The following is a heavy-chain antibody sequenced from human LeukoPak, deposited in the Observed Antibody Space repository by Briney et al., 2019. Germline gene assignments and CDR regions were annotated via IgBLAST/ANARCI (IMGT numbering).Heavy chain of an antibody. CDR1: GYSFTSYW. V-gene: IGHV5-51*01. J-gene: IGHJ3*02. CDR2: IYPGDSDT. Sequence: GESLKISCKGSGYSFTSYWIGWMRQMPGKGLEWMGIIYPGDSDTRYSPSFQGQVTISADKSISTAYLQWSSLKASDTAMYYCARQGDYGGNSGNDAFDIWGQGTMVTVSS. CDR3: ARQGDYGGNSGNDAFDI. D-gene: IGHD4-23*01.